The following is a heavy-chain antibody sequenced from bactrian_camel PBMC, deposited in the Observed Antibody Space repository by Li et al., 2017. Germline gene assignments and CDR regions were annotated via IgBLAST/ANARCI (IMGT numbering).Heavy chain of an antibody. CDR3: GAGERRFYGPHFDDYNY. CDR1: QDIFSRYC. J-gene: IGHJ4*01. CDR2: ADVDGAK. Sequence: VESGGGSMQTGGSLTLSCVGSQDIFSRYCMAWFHQGPGKEREGVAAADVDGAKIYADSVRGRFTIPRDNVKNTLTLQMTSLKPEDTGMYFCGAGERRFYGPHFDDYNYWGQGTQVTVS. V-gene: IGHV3S53*01. D-gene: IGHD1*01.